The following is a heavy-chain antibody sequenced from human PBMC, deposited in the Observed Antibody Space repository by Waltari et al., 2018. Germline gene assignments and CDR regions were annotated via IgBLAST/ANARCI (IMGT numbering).Heavy chain of an antibody. J-gene: IGHJ4*02. CDR1: DESFNGYY. CDR2: VNLSGGT. CDR3: AGGPNYAERGQGH. V-gene: IGHV4-34*01. Sequence: QVYIHQWGGGLLKPSETLSLTCSVSDESFNGYYWSWIHQPPGKGLEWIGEVNLSGGTSYNPARKSRVIVSLDTSRNQFSLRLTSVTAADTATYYCAGGPNYAERGQGHWGQGTLVTVS. D-gene: IGHD3-16*01.